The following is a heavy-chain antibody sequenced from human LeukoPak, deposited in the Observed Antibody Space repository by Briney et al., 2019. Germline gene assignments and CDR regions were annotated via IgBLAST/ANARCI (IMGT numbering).Heavy chain of an antibody. V-gene: IGHV4-59*01. Sequence: SETLSLTCTVSGGSISSYYWSWIRQPPGKGLEWIGYIYYSGSTNYNPSLKSRVTISVDTSENQFSLKLSSVTAAGTAVYYCAKEVRFLELLFPPHYYYYYMDGWGKGTTVTGSS. D-gene: IGHD3-3*01. J-gene: IGHJ6*03. CDR3: AKEVRFLELLFPPHYYYYYMDG. CDR2: IYYSGST. CDR1: GGSISSYY.